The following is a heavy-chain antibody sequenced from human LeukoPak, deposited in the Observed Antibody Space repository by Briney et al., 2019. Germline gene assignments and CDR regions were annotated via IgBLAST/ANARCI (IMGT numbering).Heavy chain of an antibody. V-gene: IGHV3-23*01. Sequence: GGSLRLSCAASGFTFSSYAMSWVRQAPGKGLEWVSAISGSGGSTYYADSVKGRFTISRDNSKNTLYLQMNSLRAEDTAVYYCARESAGDFWSGYYLDYWGQGTLVTVSS. D-gene: IGHD3-3*01. J-gene: IGHJ4*02. CDR1: GFTFSSYA. CDR3: ARESAGDFWSGYYLDY. CDR2: ISGSGGST.